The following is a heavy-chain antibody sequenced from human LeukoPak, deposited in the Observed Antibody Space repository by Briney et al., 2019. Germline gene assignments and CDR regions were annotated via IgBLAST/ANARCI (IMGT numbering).Heavy chain of an antibody. CDR1: GGSISSYY. V-gene: IGHV4-59*06. CDR2: IYNSGST. Sequence: SETLSLTCTVSGGSISSYYWSWIRQHPGKGLEWIGYIYNSGSTYYNPSLKSRITISLDTSQNQLSLRLRPVAAADTAVYYCARAKANDAFDIWGQGTMVTVSS. J-gene: IGHJ3*02. CDR3: ARAKANDAFDI.